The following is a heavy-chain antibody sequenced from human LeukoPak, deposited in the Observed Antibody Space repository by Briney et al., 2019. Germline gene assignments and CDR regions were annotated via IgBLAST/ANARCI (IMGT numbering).Heavy chain of an antibody. Sequence: SETLSLTCTVSGASISSYYWSWIRQPPGKGPEWIGYIYDSGSTNYNPSLKSRVTISLDTSMSQFSLKLSSVTAADTAVYYCASLTGTARGYWGQGTLVTVSS. V-gene: IGHV4-59*08. J-gene: IGHJ4*02. D-gene: IGHD1-7*01. CDR3: ASLTGTARGY. CDR2: IYDSGST. CDR1: GASISSYY.